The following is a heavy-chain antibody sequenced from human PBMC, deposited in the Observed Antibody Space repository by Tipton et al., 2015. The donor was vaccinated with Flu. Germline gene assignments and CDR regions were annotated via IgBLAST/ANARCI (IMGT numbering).Heavy chain of an antibody. CDR2: IYPTDSTT. V-gene: IGHV5-51*01. D-gene: IGHD3-10*01. Sequence: EVQLVQSGAEVKMPGESLKISCKGSGYNFLNDWIAWVRQPPGKGLEWMGIIYPTDSTTRYSPSFQGRVTISADTSIITAYLQWSRLKAPDPPMYFCWGFYWSGRDWFDPWGQGTLVTVSS. J-gene: IGHJ5*02. CDR3: WGFYWSGRDWFDP. CDR1: GYNFLNDW.